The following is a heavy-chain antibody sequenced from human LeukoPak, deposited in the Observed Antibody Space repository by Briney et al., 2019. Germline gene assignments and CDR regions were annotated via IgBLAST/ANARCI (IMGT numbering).Heavy chain of an antibody. CDR1: GFTFSSYA. Sequence: GGSLRLSYAASGFTFSSYAMSWVRQAPGKGLEWVSAISGSGGSTYYADSVKGRFTISRDNSKNTLYLQMNSLRAEDTAVYYCAKDHDSSGYYRLGRPYYFDYWGQGTLVTVSS. CDR2: ISGSGGST. CDR3: AKDHDSSGYYRLGRPYYFDY. D-gene: IGHD3-22*01. J-gene: IGHJ4*02. V-gene: IGHV3-23*01.